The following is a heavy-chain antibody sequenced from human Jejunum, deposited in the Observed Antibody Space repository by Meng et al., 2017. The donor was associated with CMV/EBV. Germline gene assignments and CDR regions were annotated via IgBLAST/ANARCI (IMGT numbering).Heavy chain of an antibody. CDR2: ISSSSSYI. Sequence: SGFNFSSYSMNWVRQTPGKGLEWVSSISSSSSYIYYAGSVKGRFTISRDNAKNSLYLQMNSLRAEDTAVYYCARDFNDYGDYTPDYWGQGTLVTVSS. D-gene: IGHD4-17*01. J-gene: IGHJ4*02. CDR3: ARDFNDYGDYTPDY. V-gene: IGHV3-21*01. CDR1: GFNFSSYS.